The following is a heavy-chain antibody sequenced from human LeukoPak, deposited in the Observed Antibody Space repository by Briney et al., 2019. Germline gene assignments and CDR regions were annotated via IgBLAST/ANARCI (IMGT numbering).Heavy chain of an antibody. J-gene: IGHJ4*02. CDR3: ARHGSSWSFDY. CDR2: IQNSGTT. CDR1: GAFISTYY. V-gene: IGHV4-59*08. Sequence: SKTLSLTCTVSGAFISTYYWSWIRQPPGKGLEWIGYIQNSGTTNHNPSLQSRVTISVDMSKNQFSLRLSSVTAADTAVYYCARHGSSWSFDYWGQGTLVTVSS. D-gene: IGHD6-13*01.